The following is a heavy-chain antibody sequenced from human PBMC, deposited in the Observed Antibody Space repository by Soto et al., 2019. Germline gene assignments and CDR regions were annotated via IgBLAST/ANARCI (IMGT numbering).Heavy chain of an antibody. Sequence: HPGGSLRLSCAASGFTFSSYSMNWVRQAPGKGLEWVSAISGSGGSTYYADSVKGRFTISRDNSKNTLYLQMNSLRAEDTAVYYCAKYGYPTTVTIRVSGWFDPWGQGTLVTVSS. J-gene: IGHJ5*02. D-gene: IGHD4-17*01. CDR1: GFTFSSYS. V-gene: IGHV3-23*01. CDR3: AKYGYPTTVTIRVSGWFDP. CDR2: ISGSGGST.